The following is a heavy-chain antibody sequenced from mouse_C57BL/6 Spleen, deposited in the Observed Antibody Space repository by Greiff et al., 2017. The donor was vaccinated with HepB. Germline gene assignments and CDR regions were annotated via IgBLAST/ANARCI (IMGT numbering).Heavy chain of an antibody. Sequence: QVQLQQSGAELVKPGASVKLSCKASGYTFTSYWMHWVKQRPGQGLEWIGMIHPNSGSTNYNEKFKSKATLTVDKSSSTAYMQLSSLTSEDSAVYYCAREGPYYIDYWGQGTTLTVSS. CDR1: GYTFTSYW. CDR3: AREGPYYIDY. CDR2: IHPNSGST. J-gene: IGHJ2*01. V-gene: IGHV1-64*01. D-gene: IGHD3-3*01.